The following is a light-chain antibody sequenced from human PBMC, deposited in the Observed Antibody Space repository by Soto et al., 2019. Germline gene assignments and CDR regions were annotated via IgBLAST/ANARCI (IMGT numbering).Light chain of an antibody. Sequence: DVVMTQSPDSLAVSLGERATINCKSSQTVLFSPNNRNYLAWYQQKPRQPPKLLIYWASTRESGIPDRFSGSGSGTDFTLTINNLQAEDVAVYYCQQYYTIPLTFGGGTKVRSN. CDR2: WAS. CDR3: QQYYTIPLT. CDR1: QTVLFSPNNRNY. V-gene: IGKV4-1*01. J-gene: IGKJ4*01.